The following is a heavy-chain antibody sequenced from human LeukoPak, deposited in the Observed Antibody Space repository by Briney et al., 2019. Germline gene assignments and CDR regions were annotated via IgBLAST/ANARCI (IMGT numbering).Heavy chain of an antibody. D-gene: IGHD5-12*01. CDR3: ARSGYSGYAPDY. CDR1: GYIFTNYW. J-gene: IGHJ4*02. CDR2: IYPGDSDT. V-gene: IGHV5-51*01. Sequence: GESLQISCKGSGYIFTNYWLGWARQMPGKGLEWMGIIYPGDSDTRYSPSFQGQVTISADKSISTAYLQWSSLKASDTAMYCCARSGYSGYAPDYWGQGTLVTVSS.